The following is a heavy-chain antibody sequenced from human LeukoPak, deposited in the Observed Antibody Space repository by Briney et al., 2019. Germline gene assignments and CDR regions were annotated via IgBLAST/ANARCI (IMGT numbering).Heavy chain of an antibody. CDR1: GGSIISDGHY. V-gene: IGHV4-31*03. D-gene: IGHD3-9*01. Sequence: SQTLSLTCTVSGGSIISDGHYRTWIRQHPGKGLELIGFIYHSGSTYPNPSLKSRVDISMDTSKNQFSLTLTSVTAADTAIYFCARALTRNWLDPWGQGTLVTVSS. J-gene: IGHJ5*02. CDR2: IYHSGST. CDR3: ARALTRNWLDP.